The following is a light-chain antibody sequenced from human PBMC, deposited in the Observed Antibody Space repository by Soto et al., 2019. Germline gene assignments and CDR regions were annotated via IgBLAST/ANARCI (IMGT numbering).Light chain of an antibody. J-gene: IGKJ4*01. V-gene: IGKV1-5*03. CDR2: KTS. CDR1: QSINNW. CDR3: QQYKSFCLT. Sequence: DIQMTQSPSTLSASVGDRVTITCRASQSINNWLAWYQQKPGKAPKLLIYKTSDLESGVPSRFSGSGAGTEFTLTISGLQPDAYATYYSQQYKSFCLTFGGGTRVEVK.